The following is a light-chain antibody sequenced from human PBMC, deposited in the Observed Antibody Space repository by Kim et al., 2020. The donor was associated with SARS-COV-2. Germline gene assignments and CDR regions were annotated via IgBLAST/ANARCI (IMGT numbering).Light chain of an antibody. V-gene: IGLV3-1*01. CDR1: KLGDKY. Sequence: SYELTQPPSVSVSPGQTASITCSGDKLGDKYACWYQQKPGQSPVLVIYQDSKRPSGITERFSGSNSGNTATLTISGTQAMDEADYYCQAWDSSTADVVFG. CDR2: QDS. J-gene: IGLJ2*01. CDR3: QAWDSSTADVV.